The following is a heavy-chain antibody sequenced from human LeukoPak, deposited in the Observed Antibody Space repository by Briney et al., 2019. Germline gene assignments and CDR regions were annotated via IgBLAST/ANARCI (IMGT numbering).Heavy chain of an antibody. Sequence: GGSLRLSCAASGFTFSSYEMNWVRQAPGKGLEWVSYISSSGSTIYYADSVKGRFTISRDNAKNSLYLQMNSLRAEDTAVYYCARSKGHYYYGDLDYWGQGTLVTVSS. D-gene: IGHD4-17*01. CDR2: ISSSGSTI. V-gene: IGHV3-48*03. CDR1: GFTFSSYE. J-gene: IGHJ4*02. CDR3: ARSKGHYYYGDLDY.